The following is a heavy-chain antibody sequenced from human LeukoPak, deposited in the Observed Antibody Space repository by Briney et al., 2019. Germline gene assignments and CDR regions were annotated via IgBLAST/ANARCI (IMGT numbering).Heavy chain of an antibody. Sequence: ASVKVSCKASGYTFTSYGISWVRQAPGQGLEWMGWISAYNGNTNYAQKLQGRVTKTTDTSTSTAYMELRSLRSDDTAVYYCAREDRSGYSSGWYYYYYMDVWGKGTTVTVSS. CDR3: AREDRSGYSSGWYYYYYMDV. CDR1: GYTFTSYG. CDR2: ISAYNGNT. D-gene: IGHD6-19*01. J-gene: IGHJ6*03. V-gene: IGHV1-18*01.